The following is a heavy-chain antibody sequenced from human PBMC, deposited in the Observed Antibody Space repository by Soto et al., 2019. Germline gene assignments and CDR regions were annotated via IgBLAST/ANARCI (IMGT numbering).Heavy chain of an antibody. D-gene: IGHD5-18*01. J-gene: IGHJ4*02. CDR1: GFTFSIYS. V-gene: IGHV3-23*01. Sequence: GESMILSCSAAGFTFSIYSMSWVRQAPGKGLEWVSAISGSGGSTYYADSVKGRFTISRDNSKNTLYLQMNSLRAEDTAVYYCAKDPGRWIQLFSFPTGYCGQGTLVTVSS. CDR2: ISGSGGST. CDR3: AKDPGRWIQLFSFPTGY.